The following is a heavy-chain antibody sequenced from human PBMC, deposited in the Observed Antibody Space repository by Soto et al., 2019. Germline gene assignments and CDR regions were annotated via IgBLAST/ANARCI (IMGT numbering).Heavy chain of an antibody. V-gene: IGHV1-69*12. CDR2: IIPIFGTA. D-gene: IGHD2-2*01. J-gene: IGHJ6*02. CDR3: ARNLGYCISTSCPPAYYYGMDV. Sequence: QVQLVQSGAEVKKPGSSVKVSCKASGGTFSSYAISWVRQAPGQGLEWMGGIIPIFGTAHYAQKFQGRVTITADESKITAYMELSSLRPEDTAVYYCARNLGYCISTSCPPAYYYGMDVWGQGTTVTVSS. CDR1: GGTFSSYA.